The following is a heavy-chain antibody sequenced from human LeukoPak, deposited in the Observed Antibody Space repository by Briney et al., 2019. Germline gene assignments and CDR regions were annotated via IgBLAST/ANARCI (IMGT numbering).Heavy chain of an antibody. Sequence: ASVKVSCKASGYTFTSYYMHWVRQAPGQGLEWMGIINPSGGSTSYAQKFQGRVTMTRDMSTSTVYMELSSLRSEDTFVYKRKTAYEILTGYYTNWFDPWGQGTLVTVSS. CDR3: KTAYEILTGYYTNWFDP. CDR2: INPSGGST. V-gene: IGHV1-46*01. D-gene: IGHD3-9*01. CDR1: GYTFTSYY. J-gene: IGHJ5*02.